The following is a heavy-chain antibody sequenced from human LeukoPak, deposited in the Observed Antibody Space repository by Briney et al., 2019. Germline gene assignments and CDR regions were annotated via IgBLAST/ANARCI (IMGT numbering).Heavy chain of an antibody. D-gene: IGHD6-13*01. V-gene: IGHV6-1*01. Sequence: SQTLSLTCAISGDSVSSNSAAWNWIRQSPSRGLEWLGRTYYKSKWYNDYAVSVKSRITINPDTSKNQFSLQLNPVSPEATAVYYCARARGIAAAEDVWGQGTTVTVSS. J-gene: IGHJ6*02. CDR1: GDSVSSNSAA. CDR3: ARARGIAAAEDV. CDR2: TYYKSKWYN.